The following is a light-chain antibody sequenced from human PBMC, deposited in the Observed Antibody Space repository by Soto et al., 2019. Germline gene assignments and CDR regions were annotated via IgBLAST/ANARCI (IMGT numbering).Light chain of an antibody. Sequence: QAVVTQEPSLTVSPGETVTLTCASSTGPVTSDYYATWFQQKPGQAPTTLIYSTTNKHSWTPDRFSGSLIGDKAALTVSAVQPEDEADYFCLLYYGGSRLLFGGGTKVTVL. CDR3: LLYYGGSRLL. V-gene: IGLV7-43*01. J-gene: IGLJ2*01. CDR1: TGPVTSDYY. CDR2: STT.